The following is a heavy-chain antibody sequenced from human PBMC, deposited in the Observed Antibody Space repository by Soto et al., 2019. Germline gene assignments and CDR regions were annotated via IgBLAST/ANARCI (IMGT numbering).Heavy chain of an antibody. CDR1: GFTFSDHA. V-gene: IGHV3-23*01. CDR3: VKEGKMGVEGFDF. Sequence: EVQLLESGGGLVQPGGSLRLSGATSGFTFSDHAMHWVREAPGEGLEWVSGVRGDFVTTPYADSVKGRFTISRDNSKNTLYLQMNSLRAEDTAIYYCVKEGKMGVEGFDFWGQGTLVTVSS. CDR2: VRGDFVTT. D-gene: IGHD1-26*01. J-gene: IGHJ4*02.